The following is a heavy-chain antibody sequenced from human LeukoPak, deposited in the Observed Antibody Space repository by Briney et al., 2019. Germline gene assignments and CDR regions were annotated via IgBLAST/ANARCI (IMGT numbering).Heavy chain of an antibody. Sequence: GGSLRLSCPASGLTFRTYWMTWVRQAPGKGLEWLANIKQDGSEKYYVDSVKGRFTISRDNAKNSLYLQMYSLRAEDTAVYYCTRAGYYYDSNYFDFWGQGTLVTVSS. CDR1: GLTFRTYW. CDR3: TRAGYYYDSNYFDF. V-gene: IGHV3-7*04. D-gene: IGHD3-22*01. CDR2: IKQDGSEK. J-gene: IGHJ4*02.